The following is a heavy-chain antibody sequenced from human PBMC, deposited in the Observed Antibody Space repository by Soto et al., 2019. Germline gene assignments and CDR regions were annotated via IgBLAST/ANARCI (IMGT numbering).Heavy chain of an antibody. CDR1: GFTFSSYS. D-gene: IGHD3-3*01. V-gene: IGHV3-21*01. Sequence: GGSLRLSCAASGFTFSSYSMNWVRQAPGKGLEWVSSISSSSSYMYYADSVKGRFTISRDNAKNSLYLQMNSLRAEDTAVYYCARDGSGFWSGYYTPNWFDPWGQGTLVTVSS. CDR2: ISSSSSYM. J-gene: IGHJ5*02. CDR3: ARDGSGFWSGYYTPNWFDP.